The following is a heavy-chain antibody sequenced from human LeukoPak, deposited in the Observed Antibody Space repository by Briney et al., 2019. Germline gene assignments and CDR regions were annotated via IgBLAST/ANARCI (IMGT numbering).Heavy chain of an antibody. Sequence: GGSLRLSCAASGFTFSSYAMSWVRQAPGKGLEWVSAISGSGGSTYYADSVKGRFTISRDNSKNTLYLQMNSLGAEDTAVYYCAKNTITMVRGTPADYWGQGTLVTVSS. CDR3: AKNTITMVRGTPADY. CDR2: ISGSGGST. J-gene: IGHJ4*02. CDR1: GFTFSSYA. D-gene: IGHD3-10*01. V-gene: IGHV3-23*01.